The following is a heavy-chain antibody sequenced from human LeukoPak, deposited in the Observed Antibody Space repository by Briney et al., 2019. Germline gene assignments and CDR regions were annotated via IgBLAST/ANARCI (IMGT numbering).Heavy chain of an antibody. CDR3: ARDRYYGSGIYDF. D-gene: IGHD3-10*01. V-gene: IGHV3-33*01. J-gene: IGHJ4*02. CDR2: IWYDGSNK. Sequence: GGSLRLSCAASGFTFSSYGMHWVRQAPGKGLEWVAVIWYDGSNKYYADSVKGRFTISRDNAKNSLYLQMNSLRVEDTAVYYCARDRYYGSGIYDFWGQGTLVTVSS. CDR1: GFTFSSYG.